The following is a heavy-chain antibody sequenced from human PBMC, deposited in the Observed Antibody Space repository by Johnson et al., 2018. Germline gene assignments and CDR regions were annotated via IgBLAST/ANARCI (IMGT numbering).Heavy chain of an antibody. CDR3: AKSRIPIALGGTKLPFDV. D-gene: IGHD1-7*01. CDR1: GISFIDYS. V-gene: IGHV3-9*01. J-gene: IGHJ4*02. Sequence: VQLVESGGDLVQPGRSLRLSCAASGISFIDYSFHWVRQGPGKGLEWVAGISKNSEIIGYADSVWGRFTISRDSVKKSLFLQMNSLRLEDTAMYFCAKSRIPIALGGTKLPFDVWGQGTLVAVSS. CDR2: ISKNSEII.